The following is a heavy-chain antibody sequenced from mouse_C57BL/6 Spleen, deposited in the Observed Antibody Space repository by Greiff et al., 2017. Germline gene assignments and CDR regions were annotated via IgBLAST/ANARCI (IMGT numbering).Heavy chain of an antibody. D-gene: IGHD1-1*01. J-gene: IGHJ4*01. CDR2: LYPGDGDT. CDR1: GYAFSSYW. V-gene: IGHV1-80*01. CDR3: ARDYYGSSWKNAMDY. Sequence: VQLQQSGAELVKPGASVKISCKASGYAFSSYWMNWVKQRPGKGLEWIGQLYPGDGDTNYNGKFKGKATLTADKSSSTAYMQLSSLTSEDSAVYFCARDYYGSSWKNAMDYWGQGTSVTVSS.